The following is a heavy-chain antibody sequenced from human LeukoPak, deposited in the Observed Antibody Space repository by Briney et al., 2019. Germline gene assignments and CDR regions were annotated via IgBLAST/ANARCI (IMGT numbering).Heavy chain of an antibody. J-gene: IGHJ4*02. D-gene: IGHD2/OR15-2a*01. CDR2: IYASGST. CDR3: ARDFYGDDGHHPFDY. CDR1: GGSIRNYY. Sequence: SETLSLTCSVSGGSIRNYYWNWLRQPAGKGLEWIGRIYASGSTNYNPSLKSRVTISMDKSKNHFSLNLNTVTAADTAFYYCARDFYGDDGHHPFDYWGQGIQVTVSS. V-gene: IGHV4-4*07.